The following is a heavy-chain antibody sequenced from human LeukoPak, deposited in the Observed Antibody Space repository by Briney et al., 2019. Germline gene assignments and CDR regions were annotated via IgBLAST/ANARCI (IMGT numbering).Heavy chain of an antibody. J-gene: IGHJ6*02. Sequence: ASVKVSCKASGGTFSSYAISWVRQAPGQGLEWMGRIIPILGIANYAQKFQGRVTITADKSTSTAYMELSSLRSEDTAVYYCARVLPHYYDSSGYSDYYYYGMDVWGQGTTVTVSS. CDR3: ARVLPHYYDSSGYSDYYYYGMDV. CDR1: GGTFSSYA. CDR2: IIPILGIA. V-gene: IGHV1-69*04. D-gene: IGHD3-22*01.